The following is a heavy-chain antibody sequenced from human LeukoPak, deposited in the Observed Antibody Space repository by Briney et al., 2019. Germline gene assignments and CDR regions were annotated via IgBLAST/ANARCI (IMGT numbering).Heavy chain of an antibody. CDR2: ISPYNGNT. Sequence: ASVKVSCKASGYTFTKYGINWVRQAPGQGLEWMGWISPYNGNTNYAEKFQGRVTMTTDTSTSTAYMELRSLRSDDTAVYYCARVTHRSADAFDIWGQGTMVTVSS. CDR1: GYTFTKYG. J-gene: IGHJ3*02. D-gene: IGHD1-14*01. V-gene: IGHV1-18*01. CDR3: ARVTHRSADAFDI.